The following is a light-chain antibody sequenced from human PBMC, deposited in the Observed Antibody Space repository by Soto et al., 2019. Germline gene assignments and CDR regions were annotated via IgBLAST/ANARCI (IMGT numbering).Light chain of an antibody. Sequence: ENVLTQSPGTLPLSPGERATLSCRASQSVSSSYLAWYQHKPGQAPRLLIYGASTRATGIPDRFSGSGSGTDFTLTISRLEPEDFAVYYCQQFGSSPYTFGQGTKLEIK. CDR1: QSVSSSY. V-gene: IGKV3-20*01. J-gene: IGKJ2*01. CDR2: GAS. CDR3: QQFGSSPYT.